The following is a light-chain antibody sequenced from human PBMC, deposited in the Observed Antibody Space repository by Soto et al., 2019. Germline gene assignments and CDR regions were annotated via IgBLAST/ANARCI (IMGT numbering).Light chain of an antibody. CDR2: GAS. J-gene: IGKJ1*01. CDR3: HQYGSSPWT. V-gene: IGKV3-20*01. CDR1: QTVSSAR. Sequence: EIMLTLSPGTLSLSPGERATLSCRASQTVSSARLAWFQQKPGQAPRLLIYGASSGAPGIPDRFSGSGSETDFTLTITRLESEDFAVYSCHQYGSSPWTFGQGTKV.